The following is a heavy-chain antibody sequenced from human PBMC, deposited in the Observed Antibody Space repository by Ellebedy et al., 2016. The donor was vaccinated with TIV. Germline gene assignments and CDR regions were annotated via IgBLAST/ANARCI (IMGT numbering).Heavy chain of an antibody. V-gene: IGHV3-15*01. D-gene: IGHD3-22*01. Sequence: GESLKISXAASGFTFSNAWMSWVRQAPGKGLEWVGRIKSKTDGGTTDYAAPVKGRFTISRDDSKNTLYLQMNSLKTEDTAVYYCTTDPPGAYDSSGYYYVHKNDAFDIWGQGTMVTVSS. J-gene: IGHJ3*02. CDR3: TTDPPGAYDSSGYYYVHKNDAFDI. CDR2: IKSKTDGGTT. CDR1: GFTFSNAW.